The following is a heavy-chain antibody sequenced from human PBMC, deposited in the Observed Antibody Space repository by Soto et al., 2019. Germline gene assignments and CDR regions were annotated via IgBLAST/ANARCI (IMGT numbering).Heavy chain of an antibody. D-gene: IGHD3-10*01. CDR2: IIPIFGNT. Sequence: ASVKVSCKASGGTFSSYAISWVRQAPGQGLEWMGGIIPIFGNTNYAQKLQGRVTMTTDTSTSTAYMEVRSLRSDDTAVYYCARDPGTRSDYWGQGTLVTVS. J-gene: IGHJ4*02. CDR1: GGTFSSYA. CDR3: ARDPGTRSDY. V-gene: IGHV1-18*01.